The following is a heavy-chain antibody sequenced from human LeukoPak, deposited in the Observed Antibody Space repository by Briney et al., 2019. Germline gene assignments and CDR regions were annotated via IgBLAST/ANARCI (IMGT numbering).Heavy chain of an antibody. J-gene: IGHJ5*02. CDR3: ARGRVLLWFGERSNWFDP. CDR1: GGFFSGYY. V-gene: IGHV4-34*01. D-gene: IGHD3-10*01. CDR2: INHSGST. Sequence: SETLSLTCAVYGGFFSGYYWSWIRQPPGKGLEWIGEINHSGSTNYNPSLKSRVTISVDTSKNQFSLKLSYVTAADTAVYYCARGRVLLWFGERSNWFDPWGQGTLVTVSS.